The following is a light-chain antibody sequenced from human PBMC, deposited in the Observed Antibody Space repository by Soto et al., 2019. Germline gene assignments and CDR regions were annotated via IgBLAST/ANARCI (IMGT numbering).Light chain of an antibody. J-gene: IGKJ4*01. CDR2: AAS. V-gene: IGKV1-39*01. CDR3: QQSYSTLALT. Sequence: DIQMTQSPSSLSASVEDRVIITCRASQSISSYLNWYQQKPGKAPKLLIYAASSLQSGVPSRFSGSGSGTDFTLTISSLQPEDFATYYCQQSYSTLALTFGGGTKVDIK. CDR1: QSISSY.